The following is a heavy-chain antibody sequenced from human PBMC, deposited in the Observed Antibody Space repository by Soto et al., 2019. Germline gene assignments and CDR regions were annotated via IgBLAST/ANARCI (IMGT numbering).Heavy chain of an antibody. J-gene: IGHJ5*02. CDR2: ISSSSSTI. Sequence: EVQLVESGGGLVQPGGSLRLSCAASGFTFSSYSMNWVRQAPGKGLEWVSYISSSSSTIYYADSVKGRFTISRDNAQNSLYLQMNSLRDEDTAVYYCARERAVGIAVALNWFDPWGQGTLVTVSS. CDR3: ARERAVGIAVALNWFDP. CDR1: GFTFSSYS. V-gene: IGHV3-48*02. D-gene: IGHD6-19*01.